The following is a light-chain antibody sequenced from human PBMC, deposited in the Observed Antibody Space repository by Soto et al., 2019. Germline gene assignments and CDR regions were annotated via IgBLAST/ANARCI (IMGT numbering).Light chain of an antibody. V-gene: IGLV1-40*01. CDR3: QSYDSSLSGSVV. CDR2: GNS. J-gene: IGLJ2*01. CDR1: SSNIGSNY. Sequence: QSVLTQPPSASGTPGQRVTISCSGSSSNIGSNYVYWYQQLPGTAPKLLIYGNSNRPSGVPDRFSGSKSGTSASLAITGLQAEDEADYYCQSYDSSLSGSVVFGGGTKVTVL.